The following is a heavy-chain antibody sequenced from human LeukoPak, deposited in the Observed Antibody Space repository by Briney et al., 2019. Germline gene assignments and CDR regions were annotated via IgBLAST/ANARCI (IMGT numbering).Heavy chain of an antibody. D-gene: IGHD3-22*01. J-gene: IGHJ5*02. Sequence: GASVKVSCKSSGYTFTAYYMHWVRQAPGQGLEWMGWINSNSGGTKYEQKFQGRVTMTRDTSISTAYMEMRGLTSDDTAVYSCARSYYYDSSAYYYPIRGGFDPWGQGTLVTVSS. CDR2: INSNSGGT. V-gene: IGHV1-2*02. CDR3: ARSYYYDSSAYYYPIRGGFDP. CDR1: GYTFTAYY.